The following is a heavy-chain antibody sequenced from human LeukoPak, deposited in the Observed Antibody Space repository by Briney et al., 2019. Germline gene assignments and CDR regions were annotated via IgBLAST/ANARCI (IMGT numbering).Heavy chain of an antibody. CDR2: ISYDGSNK. CDR3: ARGSEGPSLDY. V-gene: IGHV3-30-3*01. CDR1: GFTFSSYA. Sequence: PGGSLRLSCAASGFTFSSYAMHWVRQAPGKGLEWVAVISYDGSNKYYADSVKGRFTISRDNSKNTLYLQMNSLRAEDTAVYYCARGSEGPSLDYWGQGTLVTVSS. J-gene: IGHJ4*02.